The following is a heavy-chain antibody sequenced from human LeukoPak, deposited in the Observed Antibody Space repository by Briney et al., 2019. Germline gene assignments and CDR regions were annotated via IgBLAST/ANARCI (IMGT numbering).Heavy chain of an antibody. D-gene: IGHD3-22*01. V-gene: IGHV3-30-3*01. Sequence: GGSLRLSCAASGFTFSSYAMHWVRQAPGKGLEWVAVISYDGSNKYYADSVKGRFTISGDNSKNTLYLQMNSLRAEDTAVYYCARDYYDSSGYSPHDAFDIWGQGTMVTVSS. CDR2: ISYDGSNK. CDR1: GFTFSSYA. J-gene: IGHJ3*02. CDR3: ARDYYDSSGYSPHDAFDI.